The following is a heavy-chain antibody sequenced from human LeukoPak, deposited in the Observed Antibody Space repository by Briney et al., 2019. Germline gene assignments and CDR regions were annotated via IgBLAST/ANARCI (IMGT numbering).Heavy chain of an antibody. CDR2: IYTSGST. Sequence: SSETLSLTCTVSSDSISSYYWNWIRQPAGKGLEWIGRIYTSGSTNYNPSLKSRVTMSVDTSKNQFSLKLSSVTAADTAVYYCARGLPYYFDYWGQGTLVIVSS. J-gene: IGHJ4*02. CDR1: SDSISSYY. CDR3: ARGLPYYFDY. V-gene: IGHV4-4*07.